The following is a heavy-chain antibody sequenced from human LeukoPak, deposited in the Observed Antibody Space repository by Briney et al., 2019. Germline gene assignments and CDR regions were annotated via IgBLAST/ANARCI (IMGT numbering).Heavy chain of an antibody. CDR2: ISAYSGNT. CDR3: ARSRVGATRLDY. D-gene: IGHD1-26*01. Sequence: GASVKVSCKATGYTFNSYGISWVRRAPGQGLEWMGWISAYSGNTNYAQKFQGRVTMTTDTSTSTAYMELRSLRSDDTAVYYCARSRVGATRLDYWGQGTLVTVSP. V-gene: IGHV1-18*01. CDR1: GYTFNSYG. J-gene: IGHJ4*02.